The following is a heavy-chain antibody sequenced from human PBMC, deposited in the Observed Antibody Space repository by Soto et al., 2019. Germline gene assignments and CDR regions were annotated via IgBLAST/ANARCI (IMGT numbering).Heavy chain of an antibody. CDR1: GYTFTIYA. Sequence: ASVKVSCKASGYTFTIYAMHWVRQAPGQRLEWMGWINAGNGNTKYSQKFQGRVTITRDTSASTAYMELSSLRSEDTAVYYCARDSGRIAARPADYWGQGTLVTVSS. V-gene: IGHV1-3*01. D-gene: IGHD6-6*01. J-gene: IGHJ4*02. CDR2: INAGNGNT. CDR3: ARDSGRIAARPADY.